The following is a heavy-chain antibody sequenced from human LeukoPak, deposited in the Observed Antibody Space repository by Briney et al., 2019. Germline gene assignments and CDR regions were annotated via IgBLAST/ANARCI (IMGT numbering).Heavy chain of an antibody. Sequence: WVRQPPGKGLEWIGSIYYSGSTYYNPSLKSRVTISVDTSKNQFSLKLSSVTAADTAVYYCARVDIVVVPAANSLYYFDYWGQGTLVTVSS. CDR2: IYYSGST. D-gene: IGHD2-2*01. J-gene: IGHJ4*02. V-gene: IGHV4-39*01. CDR3: ARVDIVVVPAANSLYYFDY.